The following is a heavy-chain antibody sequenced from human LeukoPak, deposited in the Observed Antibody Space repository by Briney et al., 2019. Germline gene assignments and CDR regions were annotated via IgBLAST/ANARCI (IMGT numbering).Heavy chain of an antibody. CDR1: GYTFTSYD. CDR2: MNPNSGNT. J-gene: IGHJ5*02. D-gene: IGHD2-15*01. Sequence: GASVKVSCKASGYTFTSYDINWVRQASGQGLEWMGWMNPNSGNTASAQKFQGRVTVTTNTSISTAYMELTGPRSEDTAMYFCARKGLLGSGKPWFDPWGQGTLVTVSS. CDR3: ARKGLLGSGKPWFDP. V-gene: IGHV1-8*01.